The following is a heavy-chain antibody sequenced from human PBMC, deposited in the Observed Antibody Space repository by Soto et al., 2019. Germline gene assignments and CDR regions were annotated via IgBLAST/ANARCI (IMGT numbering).Heavy chain of an antibody. V-gene: IGHV1-69*13. CDR2: IIPIFGST. J-gene: IGHJ3*02. CDR1: GGTFSRYS. Sequence: GASVKVSCKASGGTFSRYSISWVRQAPGQGLEWMGGIIPIFGSTKYAEKFQGRVMITADESTTTAYMELSSLTSEDTAVYYCAKDTSNWYGALEIWGQGTMVTVSS. CDR3: AKDTSNWYGALEI. D-gene: IGHD6-13*01.